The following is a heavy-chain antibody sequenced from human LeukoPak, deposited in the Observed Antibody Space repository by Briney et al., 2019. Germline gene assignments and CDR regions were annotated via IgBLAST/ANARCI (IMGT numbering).Heavy chain of an antibody. Sequence: GGSLRLSCAASGFTFSSYAMSWVRQAPGKGLEWVSAISGSGGSTYYADSVKGRFTISRDNSKNTLCLQMNSLRAEDTAVYYCAKEPPDYCSGGSCYVYYGMDVWGQGTTVTVSS. CDR1: GFTFSSYA. CDR3: AKEPPDYCSGGSCYVYYGMDV. V-gene: IGHV3-23*01. D-gene: IGHD2-15*01. CDR2: ISGSGGST. J-gene: IGHJ6*02.